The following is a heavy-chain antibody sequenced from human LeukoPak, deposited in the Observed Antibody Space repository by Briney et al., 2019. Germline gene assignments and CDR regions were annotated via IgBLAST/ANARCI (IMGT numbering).Heavy chain of an antibody. J-gene: IGHJ3*02. V-gene: IGHV4-59*01. CDR3: AGEEDGVTDDAFDI. Sequence: PSETLSLTCTVSGDSISTYYWSWLRQPPGKGLEWIGYIHYSGSTSSNPSLKSRVTISVDTSKNQLSLKLISVTTADTAVYYCAGEEDGVTDDAFDIWGQGTMVTVSS. D-gene: IGHD2-21*02. CDR2: IHYSGST. CDR1: GDSISTYY.